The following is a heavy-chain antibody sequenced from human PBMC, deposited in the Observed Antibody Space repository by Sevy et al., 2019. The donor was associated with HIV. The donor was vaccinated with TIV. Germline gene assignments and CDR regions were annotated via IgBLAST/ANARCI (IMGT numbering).Heavy chain of an antibody. D-gene: IGHD1-26*01. Sequence: GGSLRLSCAASGFTFSSYAMSWARQAPGKGLEWVSAISGSGGSTYYADSVKGRFTISRDNSKNTLYLQMNSLRAEDTAVYYCAKDGGVGATKPCFDYWGQGTLVTVSS. J-gene: IGHJ4*02. V-gene: IGHV3-23*01. CDR1: GFTFSSYA. CDR2: ISGSGGST. CDR3: AKDGGVGATKPCFDY.